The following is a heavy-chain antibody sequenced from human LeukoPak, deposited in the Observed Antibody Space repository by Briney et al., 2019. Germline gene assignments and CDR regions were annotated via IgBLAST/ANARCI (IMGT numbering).Heavy chain of an antibody. V-gene: IGHV3-9*01. CDR3: AKDTGGNGAYFYAMDV. CDR2: INWNSDTK. Sequence: QPGRSLRLSCVGSGFAFHNYAMHWVRRPPGKGLEWVSAINWNSDTKAYADSVKGRFTISRDRARNSLYLQMDSLRPEDTALYYCAKDTGGNGAYFYAMDVRGQGTSVTVSS. J-gene: IGHJ6*02. CDR1: GFAFHNYA. D-gene: IGHD4-23*01.